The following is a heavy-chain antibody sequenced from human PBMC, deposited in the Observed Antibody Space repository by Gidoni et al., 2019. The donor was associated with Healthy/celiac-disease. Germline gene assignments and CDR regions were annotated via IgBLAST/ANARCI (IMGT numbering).Heavy chain of an antibody. J-gene: IGHJ6*02. Sequence: GAEVKKPGASVKVSCKASGYTFTSYGISWVRQAPGQGLEWMGWISAYNGNTNYAQKLQGRVTMTTDTSTSTAYMELRSLRSDDTAVYYCARDSRYYDSSGYYRYYYGMDVWGQGTTVTVSS. CDR3: ARDSRYYDSSGYYRYYYGMDV. CDR1: GYTFTSYG. D-gene: IGHD3-22*01. V-gene: IGHV1-18*01. CDR2: ISAYNGNT.